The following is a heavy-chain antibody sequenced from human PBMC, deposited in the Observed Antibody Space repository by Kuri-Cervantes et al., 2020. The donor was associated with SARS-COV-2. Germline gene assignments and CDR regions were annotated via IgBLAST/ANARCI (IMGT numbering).Heavy chain of an antibody. D-gene: IGHD5-18*01. J-gene: IGHJ6*03. CDR3: ARVVPTAMNLIYYYCYKDV. CDR2: ISSSGRTI. Sequence: SLKISCAASGFTFSSYEMNWVRQAPGKGLEWVSYISSSGRTIYYADSVKGRFTISRDNAKNSLYLQMNSLRAEDTADYYCARVVPTAMNLIYYYCYKDVWGKGTTVTVSS. V-gene: IGHV3-48*03. CDR1: GFTFSSYE.